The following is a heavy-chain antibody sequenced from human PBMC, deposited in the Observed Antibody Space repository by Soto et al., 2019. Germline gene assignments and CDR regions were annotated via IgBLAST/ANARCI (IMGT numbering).Heavy chain of an antibody. CDR2: INPSGGST. CDR3: ARDEDITIFCPRFQVSCGMDV. CDR1: GYTFTSYY. V-gene: IGHV1-46*01. Sequence: QVQLVQSGAEVKKPGASVKVSCKASGYTFTSYYMHWVREAPGQGLEWMGIINPSGGSTSYAQKVQGRVTMTRDTSTSTVYMELSSLRSEDTAVYYCARDEDITIFCPRFQVSCGMDVWGQGTTVTVSS. J-gene: IGHJ6*02. D-gene: IGHD3-9*01.